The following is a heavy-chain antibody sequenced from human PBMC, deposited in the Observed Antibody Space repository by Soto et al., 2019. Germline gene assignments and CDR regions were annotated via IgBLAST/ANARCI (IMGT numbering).Heavy chain of an antibody. V-gene: IGHV1-69*13. CDR3: GSVGYCSSTNCLFYYYHYGMDV. CDR2: IIPIFGTT. J-gene: IGHJ6*02. D-gene: IGHD2-2*03. Sequence: ASVKVSCKASGGTFSSHAISWVRQAPGRGLEWMGGIIPIFGTTNYAQNVRARVTLTADESTSTAYMELSSLTSEDTAVYYCGSVGYCSSTNCLFYYYHYGMDVWGQGTTVTVSS. CDR1: GGTFSSHA.